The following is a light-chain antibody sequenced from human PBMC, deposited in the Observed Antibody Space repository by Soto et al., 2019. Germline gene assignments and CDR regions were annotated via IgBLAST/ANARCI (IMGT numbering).Light chain of an antibody. V-gene: IGKV3-20*01. CDR2: DAF. Sequence: EIVLTQSPGTLSLSPGESATLSCRASRSLDSGQLAWYQQKVGRAPRLLIHDAFMRATGIPDRFSGSGSGTEFTLTISSLQPDDFATYYCQQYNSYSPWTFGQGTKVEIK. J-gene: IGKJ1*01. CDR1: RSLDSGQ. CDR3: QQYNSYSPWT.